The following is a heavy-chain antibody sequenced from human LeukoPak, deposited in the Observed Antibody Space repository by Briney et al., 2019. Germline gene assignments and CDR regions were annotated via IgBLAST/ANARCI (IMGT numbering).Heavy chain of an antibody. CDR2: INHSGST. CDR1: GGSFSGYY. J-gene: IGHJ4*02. D-gene: IGHD5-18*01. V-gene: IGHV4-34*01. Sequence: PSETLSLTCAVYGGSFSGYYWSWIRQPPGKGLEWIGEINHSGSTNYNPSLKSRVTISIDTSKNQFSLKLSPVTAADTAVYYCARGRTIWYSYGYFLDYWGQGTLVTVSS. CDR3: ARGRTIWYSYGYFLDY.